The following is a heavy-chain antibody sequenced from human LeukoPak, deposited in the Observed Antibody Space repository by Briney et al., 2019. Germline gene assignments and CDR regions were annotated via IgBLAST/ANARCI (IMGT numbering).Heavy chain of an antibody. CDR1: GYTFTKYG. V-gene: IGHV1-69*04. J-gene: IGHJ5*02. Sequence: SVKVSCKASGYTFTKYGITWVRQAPGQGLEWIGRIIPILGIANYAQKFQGRVTITADKSTSTAYMELSSLRSEDTAVYYCARDWRPSYYDFWSGYYVWFDPWGQGTLVTVSS. CDR3: ARDWRPSYYDFWSGYYVWFDP. D-gene: IGHD3-3*01. CDR2: IIPILGIA.